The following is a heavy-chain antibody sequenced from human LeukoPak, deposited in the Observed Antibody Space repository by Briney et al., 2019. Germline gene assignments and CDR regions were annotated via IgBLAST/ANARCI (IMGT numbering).Heavy chain of an antibody. D-gene: IGHD2-2*01. Sequence: GGSLRLSCAASGFTFTSYSMNWVRQAPGKGLEWVSSISSSSSYIYYADSVKGRFTISRDNAKSSLFLQMNSLRAEDTAVYYCARDASRYCSSTSCPFDPWGQGTLVTVSS. J-gene: IGHJ5*02. CDR3: ARDASRYCSSTSCPFDP. CDR1: GFTFTSYS. CDR2: ISSSSSYI. V-gene: IGHV3-21*01.